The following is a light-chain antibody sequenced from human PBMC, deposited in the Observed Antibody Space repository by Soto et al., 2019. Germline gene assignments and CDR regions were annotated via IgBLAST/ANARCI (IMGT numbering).Light chain of an antibody. Sequence: QSVLTQPPSVSGAPGQRVTISCTGSSSNIGPDYDVHWYQQLPGTAPKLLIYGDSNRPSGVPDRFSGSRSGTSASLAITGLQAEDEADYYCQSWDSSLSASVFGSGTKGTVL. CDR1: SSNIGPDYD. CDR2: GDS. V-gene: IGLV1-40*01. J-gene: IGLJ1*01. CDR3: QSWDSSLSASV.